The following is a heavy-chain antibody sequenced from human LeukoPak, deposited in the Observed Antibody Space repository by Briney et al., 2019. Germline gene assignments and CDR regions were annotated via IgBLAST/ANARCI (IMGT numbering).Heavy chain of an antibody. Sequence: SETLSLTCTVSGGSISSYYWSWIRQPPGKGLEWIGYIYYSGTTNYNPSLKSRVTISVDTSKNQFSMKLSSVTAADTAVYYCARNYDSSGHTTFGYWGQGTLVTVSS. CDR1: GGSISSYY. D-gene: IGHD3-22*01. CDR3: ARNYDSSGHTTFGY. CDR2: IYYSGTT. J-gene: IGHJ4*02. V-gene: IGHV4-59*01.